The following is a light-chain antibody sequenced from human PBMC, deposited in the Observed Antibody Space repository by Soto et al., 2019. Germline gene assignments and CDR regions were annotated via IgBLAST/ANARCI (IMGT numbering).Light chain of an antibody. Sequence: EIVLTQSPATLSLSPGERATLSCRASQSVSSYLAWYQQKPGQAPRLLIYDASNRATGIPARFSGSGSGTDFTLTISSLQSEDFAVYYCHQYDGGPYTFGQGTKVDIK. CDR2: DAS. CDR1: QSVSSY. J-gene: IGKJ2*01. CDR3: HQYDGGPYT. V-gene: IGKV3-11*01.